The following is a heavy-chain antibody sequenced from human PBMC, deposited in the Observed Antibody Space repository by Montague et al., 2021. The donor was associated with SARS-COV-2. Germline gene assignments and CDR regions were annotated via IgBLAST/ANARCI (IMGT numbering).Heavy chain of an antibody. Sequence: SRRLSLSTSGFTFSRNSMNWVRQAPGKGLEWVSTISSDTLHTFYAESVKGRFTTSRDNAKNELYLQMNSLRAEDMAVYYCARGGEIDVWAPFGHWGQGTLVTVSS. CDR3: ARGGEIDVWAPFGH. J-gene: IGHJ4*02. CDR2: ISSDTLHT. CDR1: GFTFSRNS. V-gene: IGHV3-21*01. D-gene: IGHD3-16*01.